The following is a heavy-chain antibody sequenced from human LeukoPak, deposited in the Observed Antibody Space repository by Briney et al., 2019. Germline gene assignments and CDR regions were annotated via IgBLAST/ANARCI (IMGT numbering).Heavy chain of an antibody. D-gene: IGHD2-15*01. V-gene: IGHV4-59*08. CDR3: VRQPYLSGAYYFDY. Sequence: SETPSLTCTVSGGSLSGYYWSWIRQPPGKGLEWIGYIFHTGSANYNPSLKSRVTMSVDTSKNQFSLKLSSVTAADTAVYYCVRQPYLSGAYYFDYWGQGTLVTVSS. J-gene: IGHJ4*02. CDR1: GGSLSGYY. CDR2: IFHTGSA.